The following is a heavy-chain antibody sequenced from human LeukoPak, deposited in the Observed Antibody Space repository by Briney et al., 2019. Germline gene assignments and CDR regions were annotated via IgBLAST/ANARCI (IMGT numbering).Heavy chain of an antibody. CDR1: GDSAFSNSAA. CDR2: TFYRSKWSN. J-gene: IGHJ4*02. D-gene: IGHD5-18*01. CDR3: ARGNGNTHGTYYFDY. Sequence: SQTLSLTCAISGDSAFSNSAAWNWIRQSPSRGLEWLGRTFYRSKWSNEYAVSVKSRIAINPDTSKNQFSLQLNSVTPEDTAVYYCARGNGNTHGTYYFDYWGQGTLVTVSS. V-gene: IGHV6-1*01.